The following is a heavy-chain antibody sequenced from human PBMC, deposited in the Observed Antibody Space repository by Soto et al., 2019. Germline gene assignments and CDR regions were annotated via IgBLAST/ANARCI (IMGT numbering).Heavy chain of an antibody. CDR3: VRVVAIPGYPDN. D-gene: IGHD5-12*01. J-gene: IGHJ4*02. Sequence: GASVKVSCKVSGDTLSTYTISWVRQAPGQGLEWMGGIVPIVDTSTYAQKFQGRVTITADESTSTAYMELSSLRSDDTAIYYCVRVVAIPGYPDNWGQGTLVTVSS. V-gene: IGHV1-69*13. CDR2: IVPIVDTS. CDR1: GDTLSTYT.